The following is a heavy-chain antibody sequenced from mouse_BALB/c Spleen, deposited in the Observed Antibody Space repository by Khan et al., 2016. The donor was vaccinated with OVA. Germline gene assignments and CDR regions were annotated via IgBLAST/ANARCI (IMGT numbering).Heavy chain of an antibody. CDR2: ISPGSGDT. CDR3: AERNCYDYTLAY. Sequence: QVRLQQSGAELARPGASVKLSCKASGFTFTDYYINWVKQRTGQGLEWIGEISPGSGDTYYNETFKGKATLTADKSSTTPHMQLSSQTSEASAVDFGAERNCYDYTLAYWGQGTLVTVSA. CDR1: GFTFTDYY. J-gene: IGHJ3*01. D-gene: IGHD1-2*01. V-gene: IGHV1-77*01.